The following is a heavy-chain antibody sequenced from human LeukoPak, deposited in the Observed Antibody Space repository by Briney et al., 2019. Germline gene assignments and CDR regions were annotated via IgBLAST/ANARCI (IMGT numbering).Heavy chain of an antibody. J-gene: IGHJ4*02. CDR3: ARDPGYSYAMDS. D-gene: IGHD5-18*01. Sequence: GGSLRLSCAASGFTFSSYSMNWVRQAPGKGLEWISYISHGSSRVFYADFVEGRFTVSRDDAKNALYLQMNSLRVEDTAVYYCARDPGYSYAMDSWGQGTLVIVSS. CDR1: GFTFSSYS. V-gene: IGHV3-48*01. CDR2: ISHGSSRV.